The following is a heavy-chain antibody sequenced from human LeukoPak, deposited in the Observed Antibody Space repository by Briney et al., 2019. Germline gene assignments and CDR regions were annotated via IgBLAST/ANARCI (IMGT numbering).Heavy chain of an antibody. CDR3: ARDRYRQYCGGDCHWYFDL. CDR1: GGSISSSSYY. CDR2: IYTSGST. V-gene: IGHV4-61*02. D-gene: IGHD2-21*02. J-gene: IGHJ2*01. Sequence: SETLSLTCTVSGGSISSSSYYWGWIRQPAGKGLEWIGRIYTSGSTNYNPSLKSRVTMSVDTSKNQFSLKLSSVTAADTAVYCCARDRYRQYCGGDCHWYFDLWGRGTLVTVSS.